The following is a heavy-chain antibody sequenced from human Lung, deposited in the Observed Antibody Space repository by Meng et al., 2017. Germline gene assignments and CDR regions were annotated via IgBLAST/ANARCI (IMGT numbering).Heavy chain of an antibody. CDR2: INHSGST. CDR1: GGSFSDYY. J-gene: IGHJ4*02. V-gene: IGHV4-34*01. D-gene: IGHD4-11*01. Sequence: QVQLQQSGAGLSMPSETRSLTCFASGGSFSDYYWSWIRRPPGKGLEWIGEINHSGSTNYNPSLESRATISVDTSQNNLSLKLSSVTAADSAVYYCARGPTTMAHDFDYWGQGTLVTVSS. CDR3: ARGPTTMAHDFDY.